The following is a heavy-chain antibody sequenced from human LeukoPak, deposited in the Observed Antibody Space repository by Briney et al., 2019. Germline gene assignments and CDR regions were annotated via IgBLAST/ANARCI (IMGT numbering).Heavy chain of an antibody. CDR3: AREPSGNFGQLVSSAEYFQH. CDR2: ISFDGDNE. CDR1: GFTFSSYA. J-gene: IGHJ1*01. V-gene: IGHV3-30*03. Sequence: PGGSLRLSCAASGFTFSSYAMNWVRQAPGKGLEWVADISFDGDNEYYADSVRGRFMIARDNSKNTVYLQMNSLTIEDTAVYYCAREPSGNFGQLVSSAEYFQHWGQGTRVTVSS. D-gene: IGHD5/OR15-5a*01.